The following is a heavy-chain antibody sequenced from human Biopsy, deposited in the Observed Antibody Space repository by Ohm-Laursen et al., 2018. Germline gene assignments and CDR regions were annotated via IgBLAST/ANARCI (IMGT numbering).Heavy chain of an antibody. D-gene: IGHD1-14*01. CDR1: GGSISSGTHY. Sequence: SQTLSLTCTVSGGSISSGTHYWSWIRQHPGKGLEWIGYMYYSGSINYNPSLKSRVTISVDAPKNQFSLKLTSVTAADTAVYYCASHVINRGGYYYYDMDVWGQGMTVTVS. J-gene: IGHJ6*02. CDR2: MYYSGSI. V-gene: IGHV4-31*03. CDR3: ASHVINRGGYYYYDMDV.